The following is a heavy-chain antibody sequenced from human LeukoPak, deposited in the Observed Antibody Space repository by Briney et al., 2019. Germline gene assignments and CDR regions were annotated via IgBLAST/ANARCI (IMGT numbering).Heavy chain of an antibody. CDR3: AKGKCSSTSCYLSYYFDY. CDR2: IQYYGSNK. D-gene: IGHD2-2*01. J-gene: IGHJ4*02. Sequence: GESLKISCAASGFTFSNYGMHWVRQAPGKGLEWVAFIQYYGSNKSYADSVKGRFTISRDNSKNTLYLQMNSLRAEDTALYYCAKGKCSSTSCYLSYYFDYWGQGTLVTVSS. CDR1: GFTFSNYG. V-gene: IGHV3-30*02.